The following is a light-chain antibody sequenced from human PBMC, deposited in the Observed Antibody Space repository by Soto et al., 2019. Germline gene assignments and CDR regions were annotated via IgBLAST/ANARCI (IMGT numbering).Light chain of an antibody. CDR1: QSVGRS. V-gene: IGKV3-15*01. J-gene: IGKJ4*01. CDR2: GTS. CDR3: QQYDNWPSVT. Sequence: EIVMTQSPAILSVSPGDRATLSFRASQSVGRSLAWYQQKPGQAPRLLIYGTSARATGIPATFSGSGSGTEFTLTISSLQSEDFAIYYCQQYDNWPSVTFGGGTKVDIK.